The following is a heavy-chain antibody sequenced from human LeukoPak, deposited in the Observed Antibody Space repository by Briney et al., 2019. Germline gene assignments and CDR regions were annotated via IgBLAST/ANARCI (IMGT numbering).Heavy chain of an antibody. J-gene: IGHJ4*02. CDR1: GGSFSGYY. Sequence: PSETLSPTCAVYGGSFSGYYWSWIRQPPGKGLEWIGEINHSGSTNYNPSLKSRVTISVDTSKNQFSLKLSSVTAADTAVYYCARGLGLNCFDYWGQGALVTVSS. V-gene: IGHV4-34*01. CDR2: INHSGST. CDR3: ARGLGLNCFDY.